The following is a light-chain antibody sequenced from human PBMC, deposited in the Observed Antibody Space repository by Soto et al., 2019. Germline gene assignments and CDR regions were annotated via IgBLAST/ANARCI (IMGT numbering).Light chain of an antibody. V-gene: IGKV3D-15*01. CDR1: QSVSSN. J-gene: IGKJ4*01. CDR3: QQYKDWPLT. Sequence: IVLTQSPGTLSLSPGERGALSCRASQSVSSNYVAWYQQKPGQAPRLLISGASNRATGTPDRFRGSGSGTEFTLTISSLQSEDFALYYCQQYKDWPLTFGGGTKVDI. CDR2: GAS.